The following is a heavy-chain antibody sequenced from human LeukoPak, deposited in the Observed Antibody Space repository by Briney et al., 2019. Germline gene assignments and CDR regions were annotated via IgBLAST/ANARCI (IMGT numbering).Heavy chain of an antibody. J-gene: IGHJ4*02. CDR1: GFTFSDYS. CDR2: ISGSGSYI. V-gene: IGHV3-21*06. Sequence: GGSLRLSCAASGFTFSDYSMNWVRQTPRKGLEWVSCISGSGSYIYYADSVKGRFTISRDNAKNSLHLQMNSLRAEDTAVYHCARAQNAYGYFDYWGQGILVTVSS. D-gene: IGHD4-17*01. CDR3: ARAQNAYGYFDY.